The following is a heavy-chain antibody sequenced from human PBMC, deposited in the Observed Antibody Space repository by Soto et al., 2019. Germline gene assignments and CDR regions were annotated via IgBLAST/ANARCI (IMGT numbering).Heavy chain of an antibody. CDR1: GFPFNTYS. D-gene: IGHD3-16*01. Sequence: LRLSCAASGFPFNTYSVHWVRQAPGKGLEWLAVISADGGMQYYADSVKGRFTISRDNSKYTLYLQMNSLRTEDTAVYYCARDPRQGYDPDYWYFDYWGQGTLVTVSS. CDR2: ISADGGMQ. J-gene: IGHJ4*02. V-gene: IGHV3-30-3*01. CDR3: ARDPRQGYDPDYWYFDY.